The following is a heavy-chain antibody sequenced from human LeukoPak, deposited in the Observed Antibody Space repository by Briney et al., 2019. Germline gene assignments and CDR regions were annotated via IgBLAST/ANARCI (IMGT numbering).Heavy chain of an antibody. CDR2: ISGSGGST. D-gene: IGHD1-26*01. J-gene: IGHJ3*02. Sequence: PGGSLRLSCAASGFTFSSYAMSWVRQAPGKGLEWVSAISGSGGSTYYADSVKGRFTISRDNSKNTLYLQMNSLRVEDTAVYYCAKPIASRRAFDIWGQGTMVTVSS. V-gene: IGHV3-23*01. CDR3: AKPIASRRAFDI. CDR1: GFTFSSYA.